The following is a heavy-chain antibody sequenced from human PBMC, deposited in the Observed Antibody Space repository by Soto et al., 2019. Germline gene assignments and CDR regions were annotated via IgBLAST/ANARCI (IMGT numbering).Heavy chain of an antibody. CDR1: GYTFTGYY. J-gene: IGHJ6*02. CDR3: ARDYCSSTSCYKDYYYGMDV. CDR2: INPNSGGT. D-gene: IGHD2-2*02. V-gene: IGHV1-2*02. Sequence: ASVKVSFKASGYTFTGYYMHWVRQAPGQGLEWMGWINPNSGGTNYAQKFQGRVTMTRDTSISTAYMELSRLRSDDTAVYYCARDYCSSTSCYKDYYYGMDVWGQGTTVTVSS.